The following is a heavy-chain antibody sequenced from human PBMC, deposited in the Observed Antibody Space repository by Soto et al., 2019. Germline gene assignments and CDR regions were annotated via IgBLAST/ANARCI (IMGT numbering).Heavy chain of an antibody. CDR3: AKDYDILTGYYGWTKKYYYYGMDV. CDR2: ISGSGGST. Sequence: GGSLRLSCAASGFTFSSYAMSWVRQAPGKGLEWVSAISGSGGSTYYADSVKGRFTISRDNSKNTLYLQMNSLRAEDTAVYYCAKDYDILTGYYGWTKKYYYYGMDVWGQGTTVTVSS. CDR1: GFTFSSYA. J-gene: IGHJ6*02. D-gene: IGHD3-9*01. V-gene: IGHV3-23*01.